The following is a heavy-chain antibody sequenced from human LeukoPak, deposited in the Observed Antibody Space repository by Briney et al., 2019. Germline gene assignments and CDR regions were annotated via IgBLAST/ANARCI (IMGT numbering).Heavy chain of an antibody. CDR3: ARAFQRLGELSLPDY. CDR1: GYTFTNYA. D-gene: IGHD3-16*02. Sequence: ASVRVSCKASGYTFTNYAMNWVRQAPGQGLEWMGWIHPSTGNPTYAQGFTGRFVFSLDTSVSTTYLQISSLKAEDTAVYYCARAFQRLGELSLPDYWGQGTLVTVSS. V-gene: IGHV7-4-1*02. CDR2: IHPSTGNP. J-gene: IGHJ4*02.